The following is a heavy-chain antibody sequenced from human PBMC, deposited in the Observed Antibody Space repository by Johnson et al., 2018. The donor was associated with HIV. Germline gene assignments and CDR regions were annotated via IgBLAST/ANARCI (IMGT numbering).Heavy chain of an antibody. D-gene: IGHD5-12*01. J-gene: IGHJ3*02. V-gene: IGHV3-30*02. CDR1: GFTFSSSG. CDR2: IKQDGSEK. CDR3: AKDRILSGYGPGAFDI. Sequence: MQLVESGGGVVQPERSLRLSCAASGFTFSSSGMLWVRQAPGKGLECVASIKQDGSEKYYADSVKGRFTISRDNSKNTLYLQMNSLRVEDTAVYYCAKDRILSGYGPGAFDIWGQGTMVTVSS.